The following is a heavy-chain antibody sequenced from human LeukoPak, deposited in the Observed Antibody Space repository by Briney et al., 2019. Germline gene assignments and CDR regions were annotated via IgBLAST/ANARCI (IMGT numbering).Heavy chain of an antibody. CDR1: GYTFIDYY. CDR3: ATAYWPFGVVIMDNWFDP. V-gene: IGHV1-69-2*01. Sequence: ASVKVSCKVSGYTFIDYYMHWVQQAPGKGLEWMGLVDPEDGETIYAEKFQGRVTITADTSTDTAYMELSSLRSEDTAVYYCATAYWPFGVVIMDNWFDPWGQGTLVTVSS. CDR2: VDPEDGET. J-gene: IGHJ5*02. D-gene: IGHD3-3*01.